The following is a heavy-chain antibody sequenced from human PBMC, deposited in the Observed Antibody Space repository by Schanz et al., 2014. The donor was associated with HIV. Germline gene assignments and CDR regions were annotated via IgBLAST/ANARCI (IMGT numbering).Heavy chain of an antibody. CDR2: IIPRLDTA. J-gene: IGHJ4*02. V-gene: IGHV1-69*01. CDR3: ARDSPVAAGTLDY. CDR1: GGTFSSYA. Sequence: QVQLVQSGAEVKQPGSSVKVSCKASGGTFSSYAISWVRQAPGQGLEWMGGIIPRLDTANYAQKFQGRVTFTADESTSTAYMELSSLRSEDTAVYYCARDSPVAAGTLDYWGQGTLVTVSS. D-gene: IGHD6-13*01.